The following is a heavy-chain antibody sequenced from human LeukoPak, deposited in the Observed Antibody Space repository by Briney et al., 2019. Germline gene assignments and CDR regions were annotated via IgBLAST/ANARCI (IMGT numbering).Heavy chain of an antibody. CDR3: ARDPATVTSCFDC. D-gene: IGHD4-17*01. J-gene: IGHJ4*02. CDR1: GFMFSDYG. Sequence: GGSLRLSCAASGFMFSDYGMHWVRQAPGKGLEWVAVIWYDGSKTYYVDSVKGRFSISRDNSKNTLYLQMSSLKVEDTAIYYCARDPATVTSCFDCWGQGTLVTVS. CDR2: IWYDGSKT. V-gene: IGHV3-33*01.